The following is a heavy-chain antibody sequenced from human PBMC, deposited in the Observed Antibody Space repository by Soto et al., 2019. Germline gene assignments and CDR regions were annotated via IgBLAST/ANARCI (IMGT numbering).Heavy chain of an antibody. CDR3: ARGTAMVTTYQDDFYYGMDV. D-gene: IGHD5-18*01. J-gene: IGHJ6*02. CDR1: GGTFTNYG. Sequence: SVKVSCKASGGTFTNYGFSWVRQAPGQGLEWMGGILPIFGTPNYAQKFQGRVTITADESTSTAYMELSSLKSADTAVYYCARGTAMVTTYQDDFYYGMDVWGQGTTVTVSS. CDR2: ILPIFGTP. V-gene: IGHV1-69*13.